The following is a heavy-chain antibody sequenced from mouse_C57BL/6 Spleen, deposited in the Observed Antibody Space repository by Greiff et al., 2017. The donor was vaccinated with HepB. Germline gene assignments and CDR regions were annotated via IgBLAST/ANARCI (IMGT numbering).Heavy chain of an antibody. V-gene: IGHV1-76*01. CDR1: GYTFTDYY. CDR2: IYPGSGNT. CDR3: ARSHGSSHYYFDY. D-gene: IGHD1-1*01. Sequence: QVQLQQSGAELVRPGASVKLSCKASGYTFTDYYINWVKQRPGQGLEWIARIYPGSGNTYYNEKFKGKATLTAEKSSSTAYMQLSSLTSEDSAVYFCARSHGSSHYYFDYWGQGTTLTVSS. J-gene: IGHJ2*01.